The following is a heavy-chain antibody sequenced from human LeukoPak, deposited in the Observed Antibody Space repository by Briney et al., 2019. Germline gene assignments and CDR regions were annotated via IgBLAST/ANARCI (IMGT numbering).Heavy chain of an antibody. V-gene: IGHV1-46*01. J-gene: IGHJ4*02. D-gene: IGHD2-2*01. CDR3: ARRGYCISSSCSLGY. CDR2: INPNGAGA. CDR1: GYTFANYY. Sequence: GASVKVSCKASGYTFANYYIHWVRQAPEEGLEWMGIINPNGAGASYAQKFQGRVTLTRDTSTSTVYMDLSSLRSEDTAVYYCARRGYCISSSCSLGYWGQGTLVTVSS.